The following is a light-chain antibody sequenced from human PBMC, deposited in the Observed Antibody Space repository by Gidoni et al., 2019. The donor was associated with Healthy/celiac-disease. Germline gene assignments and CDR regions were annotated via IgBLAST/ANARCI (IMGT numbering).Light chain of an antibody. CDR1: QSVSSNY. J-gene: IGKJ2*01. V-gene: IGKV3-20*01. Sequence: EIVLTQSPGTLSLSPGERATLSCRASQSVSSNYLAWYQQKPGQAPRLLIYGASSRATGIPDRFSSSGSGTDFTLTISRLEPEDFAVYYCQQYGSSPPYTFGQXTKLEIK. CDR3: QQYGSSPPYT. CDR2: GAS.